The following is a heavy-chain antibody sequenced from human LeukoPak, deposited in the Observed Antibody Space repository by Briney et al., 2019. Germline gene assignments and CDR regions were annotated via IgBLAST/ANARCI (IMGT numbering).Heavy chain of an antibody. Sequence: PSETLSLTCTVSGGSVGSGTYYWSWSRQPPGKGLEWVGYIYYTGSTNYNPSLKSRLTISVDTSKNQFSLKLSSVTAADTAVYYCARRGGSGRSFDYWGQGTLVTVSS. CDR1: GGSVGSGTYY. CDR2: IYYTGST. J-gene: IGHJ4*02. D-gene: IGHD3-10*01. CDR3: ARRGGSGRSFDY. V-gene: IGHV4-61*01.